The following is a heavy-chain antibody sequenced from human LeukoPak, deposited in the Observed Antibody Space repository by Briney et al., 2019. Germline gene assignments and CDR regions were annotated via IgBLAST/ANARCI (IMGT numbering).Heavy chain of an antibody. CDR3: ARMGAASSGYSHYYYYMDV. V-gene: IGHV2-70*04. D-gene: IGHD3-22*01. Sequence: SGPTLVKPTQTLTLTCTCSGFSLSTSGMRVSWIRQPTGKAPEWLARIDWDDAKFYSTSLKTRLTISKDTSKNQVVLTMTNMDPVDTATYYCARMGAASSGYSHYYYYMDVWGEGTTVTVSS. CDR2: IDWDDAK. CDR1: GFSLSTSGMR. J-gene: IGHJ6*03.